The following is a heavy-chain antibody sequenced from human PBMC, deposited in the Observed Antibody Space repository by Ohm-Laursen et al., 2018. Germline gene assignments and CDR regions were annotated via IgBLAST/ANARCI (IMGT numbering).Heavy chain of an antibody. J-gene: IGHJ5*02. CDR1: GFTFSDYY. CDR2: ISSSGSTI. V-gene: IGHV3-11*01. Sequence: LRLFCTASGFTFSDYYMSWIRQAPGRGLEWVSYISSSGSTIYYADSVKGRFTISRDNAKNSLYLQMNSLRVEDTAVYYCARAAGWFDPWGQGTLVTVSS. CDR3: ARAAGWFDP.